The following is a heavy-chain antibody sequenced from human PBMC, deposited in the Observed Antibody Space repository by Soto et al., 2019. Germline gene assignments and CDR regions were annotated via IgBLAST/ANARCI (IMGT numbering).Heavy chain of an antibody. Sequence: QVQLQESGPGLVKPSETLSLTCTVSGGSISSYYWSWIRQPPGKGLEWIGYIYYSGSTNYNPSLKSRVTISVDTSKNQFSLKLSSVTAADTAVYYCARDLRGSNELQDYYYYYMDVWGKGTTVTVSS. CDR3: ARDLRGSNELQDYYYYYMDV. J-gene: IGHJ6*03. D-gene: IGHD1-7*01. CDR1: GGSISSYY. V-gene: IGHV4-59*01. CDR2: IYYSGST.